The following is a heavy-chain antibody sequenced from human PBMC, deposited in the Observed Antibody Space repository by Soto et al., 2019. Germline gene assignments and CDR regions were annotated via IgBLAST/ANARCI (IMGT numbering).Heavy chain of an antibody. D-gene: IGHD3-22*01. Sequence: QVQLVQSGAEVKKPGSSVKVSCKASGGTFSSYGISWVRQAPGQGLEWMGGIIPIFGTANYPQKFQGRVTITADEFTSTGYMELSSLRSDDTAVYYCARGQGYYHGSGYYDVLYYFDYWGQGTLVTVSS. V-gene: IGHV1-69*01. CDR2: IIPIFGTA. CDR1: GGTFSSYG. CDR3: ARGQGYYHGSGYYDVLYYFDY. J-gene: IGHJ4*02.